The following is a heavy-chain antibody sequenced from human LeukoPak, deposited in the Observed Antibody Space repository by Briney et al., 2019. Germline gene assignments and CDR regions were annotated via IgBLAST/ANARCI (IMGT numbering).Heavy chain of an antibody. D-gene: IGHD1-7*01. CDR3: ARRWNYYGQYYFDY. Sequence: SETLSLTCTVPGGSISSGDYYWNWIRQPPGEGLEWIGYISYSGSTYHNPSLKSRVTISVDTSKSQFSLKLSSVTAADTAVYYCARRWNYYGQYYFDYWGQGTLATVSS. J-gene: IGHJ4*02. CDR1: GGSISSGDYY. V-gene: IGHV4-30-4*01. CDR2: ISYSGST.